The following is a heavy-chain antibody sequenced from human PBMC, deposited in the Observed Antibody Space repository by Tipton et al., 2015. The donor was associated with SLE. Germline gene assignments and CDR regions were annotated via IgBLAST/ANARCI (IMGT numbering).Heavy chain of an antibody. CDR1: GFTFSSYS. CDR2: ISSSSSTI. V-gene: IGHV3-48*01. CDR3: ARDRGAMVQGYKDY. Sequence: SLRLSCAASGFTFSSYSMNWVRQAPGKGLEWVSYISSSSSTIYYADSVKDRFTISRDNAKNSLYLQMNSLRAEDTAVYYCARDRGAMVQGYKDYWGQGTLVTVSS. D-gene: IGHD3-10*01. J-gene: IGHJ4*02.